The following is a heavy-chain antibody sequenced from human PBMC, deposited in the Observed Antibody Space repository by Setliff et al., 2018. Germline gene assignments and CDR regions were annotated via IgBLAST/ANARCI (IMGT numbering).Heavy chain of an antibody. Sequence: LSLTCTVSGGSISSYYWSWIRQPAGKGLEWIGRICSSENTIGRICRGSNTHYNPSLQSRVTMSLDTSTNQFSLRLSSVTAADTAVYYCARTSRDGATYMDVWGKGTTVTVSS. CDR3: ARTSRDGATYMDV. CDR2: ICRGSNT. J-gene: IGHJ6*03. D-gene: IGHD3-10*01. CDR1: GGSISSYY. V-gene: IGHV4-4*07.